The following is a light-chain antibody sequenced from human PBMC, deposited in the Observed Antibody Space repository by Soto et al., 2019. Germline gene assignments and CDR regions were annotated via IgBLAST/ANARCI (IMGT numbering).Light chain of an antibody. CDR2: GAS. Sequence: EIVMTQSPATLSVSPGERATLSCRASQSVSSNLAWYQQKPGQAPRLLIYGASTRATGIPARFSGSGSGTEFTLTISSLQSEDFAVYYCQQYNNWHLQMYTFGQGTKLEIK. J-gene: IGKJ2*01. CDR1: QSVSSN. V-gene: IGKV3-15*01. CDR3: QQYNNWHLQMYT.